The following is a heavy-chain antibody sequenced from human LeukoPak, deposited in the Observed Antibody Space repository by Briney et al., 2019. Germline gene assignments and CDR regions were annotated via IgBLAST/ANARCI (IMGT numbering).Heavy chain of an antibody. J-gene: IGHJ4*02. CDR1: GYTFTGYY. CDR3: ARAPPHIPIIDY. CDR2: INPNSGGT. D-gene: IGHD2-21*01. V-gene: IGHV1-2*02. Sequence: GASVKVSCKASGYTFTGYYMHWVRQAPGQGLEWMGWINPNSGGTNYAQKFQGRVTMTRDTSISTAYMELSRLRSDDTAVYYRARAPPHIPIIDYWGQGTLVTVSS.